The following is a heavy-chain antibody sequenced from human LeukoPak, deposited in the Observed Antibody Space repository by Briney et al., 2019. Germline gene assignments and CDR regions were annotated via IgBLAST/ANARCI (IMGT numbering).Heavy chain of an antibody. CDR2: IYYSGST. CDR3: ARHTSPRASGLHI. J-gene: IGHJ3*02. CDR1: GGSMSPYY. D-gene: IGHD3-3*01. Sequence: PSETLSLTCTVSGGSMSPYYWSWVRQPPGKGLEWIAYIYYSGSTNYNPSLKSRVTISVDTSKNQFSLKLSSVTAADTAVYYCARHTSPRASGLHIWGQGTMVTVSS. V-gene: IGHV4-59*08.